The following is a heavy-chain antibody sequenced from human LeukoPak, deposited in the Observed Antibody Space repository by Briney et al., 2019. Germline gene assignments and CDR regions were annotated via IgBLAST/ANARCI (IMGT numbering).Heavy chain of an antibody. CDR2: FNHSGST. CDR1: GGSFSGYY. D-gene: IGHD6-13*01. J-gene: IGHJ4*02. V-gene: IGHV4-34*01. Sequence: SETLSLTCAVYGGSFSGYYWSWIRQPPGKGLEWIGEFNHSGSTNYNPSLRSRVTISVDTSKNQFSLKLSSVTAADTAVYYCARVVSSSWPYFDYWGQGTLVTVSS. CDR3: ARVVSSSWPYFDY.